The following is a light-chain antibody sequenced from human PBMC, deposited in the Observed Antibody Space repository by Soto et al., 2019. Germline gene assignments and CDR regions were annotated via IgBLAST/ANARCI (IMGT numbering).Light chain of an antibody. V-gene: IGKV3-20*01. CDR2: GAS. CDR1: QSLLHSNGNNY. CDR3: QQYGSSGT. J-gene: IGKJ1*01. Sequence: AQSPLSLPVTPGEPASISCRSSQSLLHSNGNNYLAWYQQKPGQAPRLLIYGASNRATGIPDRFSGSGSGTDFTFTISRLEPEDFAVYYCQQYGSSGTFGQGTKVDIK.